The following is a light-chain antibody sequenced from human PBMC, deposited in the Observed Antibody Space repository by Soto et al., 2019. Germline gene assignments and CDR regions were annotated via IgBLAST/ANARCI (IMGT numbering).Light chain of an antibody. J-gene: IGLJ1*01. CDR2: DDN. CDR3: AAWDDSLTGYV. CDR1: NSNIGSNT. V-gene: IGLV1-44*01. Sequence: QSVLTQPPSAYGTPGQRVTISCSGGNSNIGSNTVNWYQQLPGTAPKLLIFDDNQRPSGVPDRFSGSKSGASASLAISGLQSEDEADYYSAAWDDSLTGYVVGTGTKV.